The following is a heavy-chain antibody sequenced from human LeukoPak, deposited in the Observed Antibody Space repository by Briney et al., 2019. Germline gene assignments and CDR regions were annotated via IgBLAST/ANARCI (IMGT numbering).Heavy chain of an antibody. Sequence: SETLSLTCTVSGGSISSYYWGWIRQPPGKGLEWIGSIYHSGSTYYNPSLKSRVTISVDTSKNQFSLKLSSVTAADTAVYYCAREAGYSYGLDYWGQGTLVTVSS. CDR3: AREAGYSYGLDY. V-gene: IGHV4-38-2*02. J-gene: IGHJ4*02. CDR2: IYHSGST. CDR1: GGSISSYY. D-gene: IGHD5-18*01.